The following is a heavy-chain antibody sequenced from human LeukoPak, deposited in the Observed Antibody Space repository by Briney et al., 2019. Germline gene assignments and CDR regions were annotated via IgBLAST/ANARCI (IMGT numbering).Heavy chain of an antibody. Sequence: PSETLSLTCTVSGGSFSSSSFYWGWIRQPPGKGLEWIGSIYYSGNTYYNPSLKSRVTISVDTSKNQFSLKLSSVTAADTAVYYCAKHAGAFYYFGYWGQGTLVTVSS. CDR2: IYYSGNT. J-gene: IGHJ4*02. D-gene: IGHD1-26*01. V-gene: IGHV4-39*01. CDR1: GGSFSSSSFY. CDR3: AKHAGAFYYFGY.